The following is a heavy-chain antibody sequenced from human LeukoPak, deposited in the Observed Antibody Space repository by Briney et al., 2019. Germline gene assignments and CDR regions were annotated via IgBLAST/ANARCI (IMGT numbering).Heavy chain of an antibody. CDR2: IYSGGST. Sequence: GGSLRLSCAASGFIANSNYMSWVRQAPGKGLEWVSVIYSGGSTYYADSVKGSFTISRDNSKNTLYLQMNSLRTEDTAVYYCTRDGWYGDYWGQGTLVTVSS. V-gene: IGHV3-66*01. J-gene: IGHJ4*02. D-gene: IGHD6-19*01. CDR3: TRDGWYGDY. CDR1: GFIANSNY.